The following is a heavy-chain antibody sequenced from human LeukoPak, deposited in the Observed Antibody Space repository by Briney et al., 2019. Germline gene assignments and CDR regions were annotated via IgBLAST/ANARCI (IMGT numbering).Heavy chain of an antibody. Sequence: SETLSLTCTVSGGPISSYYWSWIRQPPGKGLEWIGYIYYSGSTNYNPSLKSRVTISVDTSKNQFSLKLSSVTAADTAVYYCARARSYRTYYFDYWGQGTLVTVSS. CDR3: ARARSYRTYYFDY. J-gene: IGHJ4*02. D-gene: IGHD1-26*01. CDR1: GGPISSYY. CDR2: IYYSGST. V-gene: IGHV4-59*08.